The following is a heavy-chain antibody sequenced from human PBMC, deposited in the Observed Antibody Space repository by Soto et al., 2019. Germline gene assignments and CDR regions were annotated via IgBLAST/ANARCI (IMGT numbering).Heavy chain of an antibody. CDR2: ISSSSSTI. Sequence: GGSLRLSCAASGFTFSSYSMNWVRQAPGKGLEWVSYISSSSSTIYYADSLKGRFTISRVNAKNSLYLQMNSLRDEDTAVYYCARDPRGGNWNDVVQYYYYYYMDVWGKGTTVTVSS. J-gene: IGHJ6*03. CDR1: GFTFSSYS. CDR3: ARDPRGGNWNDVVQYYYYYYMDV. D-gene: IGHD1-20*01. V-gene: IGHV3-48*02.